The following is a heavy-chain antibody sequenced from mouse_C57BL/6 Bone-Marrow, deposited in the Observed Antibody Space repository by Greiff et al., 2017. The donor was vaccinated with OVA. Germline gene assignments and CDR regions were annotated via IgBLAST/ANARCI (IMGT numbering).Heavy chain of an antibody. Sequence: QVQLQQPGAELVKPGASVKLSCKASGYTFTSYWMHWVKQRPGQGLEWIGMIHPNSGSTNYNEKFKSKATLTVDESSSTAYMQLSSLTSEDSAVYYCALIPYYAMDYWGQGTSVTVSS. CDR2: IHPNSGST. V-gene: IGHV1-64*01. CDR3: ALIPYYAMDY. CDR1: GYTFTSYW. J-gene: IGHJ4*01.